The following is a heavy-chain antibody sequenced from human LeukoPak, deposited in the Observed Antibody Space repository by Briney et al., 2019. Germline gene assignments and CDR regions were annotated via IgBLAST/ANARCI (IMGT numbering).Heavy chain of an antibody. CDR3: AREGVVGATIGSDY. Sequence: GASVKVSCKASGYTFTKYYMFWVRQAPGQGLEWMGRINPSSGGTDYAQKFQGRVTMTRDTSISTAYMELSRLRSDDTAVYYCAREGVVGATIGSDYWGQGTLVTVSS. D-gene: IGHD1-26*01. CDR1: GYTFTKYY. J-gene: IGHJ4*02. CDR2: INPSSGGT. V-gene: IGHV1-2*06.